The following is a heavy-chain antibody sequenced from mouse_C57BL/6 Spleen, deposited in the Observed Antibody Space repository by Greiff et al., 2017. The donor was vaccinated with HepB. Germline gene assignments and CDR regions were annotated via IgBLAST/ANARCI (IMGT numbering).Heavy chain of an antibody. J-gene: IGHJ3*01. CDR1: GYTFTSYT. Sequence: QVQLQQSGAELARPGASVKMSCKASGYTFTSYTMHWVKQRPGQGLEWIGYINPSSGYTKYNQKFKDKATLTADKSSSTAYMQLSSLTSEDSAVYDCARVGEGFAYWGQGTLVTVSA. CDR3: ARVGEGFAY. CDR2: INPSSGYT. V-gene: IGHV1-4*01.